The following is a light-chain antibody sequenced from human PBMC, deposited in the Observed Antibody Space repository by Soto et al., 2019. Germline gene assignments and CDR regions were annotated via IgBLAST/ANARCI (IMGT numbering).Light chain of an antibody. Sequence: DIHMTHSPATLSGSVGDRVTITFRASQSISSWLSWYQQKPGKAPNLLIYDASTLESGVPSRFSGSGSGTEFTLTISSLQPDDFSTEYCQQYNNYSVTFGQGAKVDIK. CDR3: QQYNNYSVT. V-gene: IGKV1-5*01. J-gene: IGKJ1*01. CDR1: QSISSW. CDR2: DAS.